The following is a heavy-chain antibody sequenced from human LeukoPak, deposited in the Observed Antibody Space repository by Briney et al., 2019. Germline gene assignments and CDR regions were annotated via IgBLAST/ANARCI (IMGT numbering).Heavy chain of an antibody. D-gene: IGHD6-19*01. J-gene: IGHJ4*02. Sequence: SETLSLTCTVSGGSISSSSYYWGWIRQPPGKGLEWIGSIYYSGSTYYNPSLKSRVTISVDTSKNQFSLNLRSVTAADTAVYYCARLESSGWFFDYWGQGTLVTVSS. CDR3: ARLESSGWFFDY. CDR1: GGSISSSSYY. V-gene: IGHV4-39*07. CDR2: IYYSGST.